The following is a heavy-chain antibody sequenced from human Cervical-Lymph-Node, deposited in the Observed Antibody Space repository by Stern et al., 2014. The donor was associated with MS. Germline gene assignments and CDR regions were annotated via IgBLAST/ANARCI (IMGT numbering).Heavy chain of an antibody. V-gene: IGHV3-53*01. CDR3: ARDTSSPERSDW. J-gene: IGHJ4*02. CDR2: ITNVGRT. D-gene: IGHD1-1*01. CDR1: GFTVRRDY. Sequence: EVKLVESGGGVIQPGGSLRLSCTASGFTVRRDYMTWVRPAPGTGLEWASLITNVGRTFATDSVKGRFTISRDDSKNTVYLHMTSLRAEDTAMYYCARDTSSPERSDWWGQGTLVTVSS.